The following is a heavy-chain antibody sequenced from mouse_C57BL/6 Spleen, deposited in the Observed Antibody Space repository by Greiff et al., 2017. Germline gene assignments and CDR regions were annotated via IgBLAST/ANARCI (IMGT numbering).Heavy chain of an antibody. CDR2: ISDGGSYT. Sequence: EVMLVESGGGLVKPGGSLKLSCAASGFTFSSYAMSWARQTPEKRLEWVATISDGGSYTYYPDNVKGRFTISRDNAKNNLYLQMSHLKSEDTAMYYCARDYYGSTYFDYWGQGTTLTVSS. J-gene: IGHJ2*01. D-gene: IGHD1-1*01. CDR1: GFTFSSYA. CDR3: ARDYYGSTYFDY. V-gene: IGHV5-4*03.